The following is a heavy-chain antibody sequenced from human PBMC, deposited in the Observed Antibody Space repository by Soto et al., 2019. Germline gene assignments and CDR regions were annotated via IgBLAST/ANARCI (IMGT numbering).Heavy chain of an antibody. CDR3: AREAGPDRWFDP. CDR2: ISTSGTT. V-gene: IGHV4-4*07. J-gene: IGHJ5*02. D-gene: IGHD6-19*01. Sequence: QVQLQESGPGLVEPSETLSLTCSVSGASISSYFWTWIRQPAGKGLDWIGRISTSGTTNYIPSLKSRVTMSLDTSKNHFSLNLSSVTAADTAVYYCAREAGPDRWFDPWGQGTLVTVSS. CDR1: GASISSYF.